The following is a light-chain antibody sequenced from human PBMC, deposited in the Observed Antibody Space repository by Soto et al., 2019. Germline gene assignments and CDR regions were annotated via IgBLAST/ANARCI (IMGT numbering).Light chain of an antibody. Sequence: EIVLTQSPGTLSLSPGERATLSCRASQSFSSSYLAWYQQKPGQAPRLLIYGASSRATGIPDRFSGSGSGTDFTLTISRLELEDFAVYYCQQYGSSPPWTFGQGTKVEIK. V-gene: IGKV3-20*01. J-gene: IGKJ1*01. CDR1: QSFSSSY. CDR3: QQYGSSPPWT. CDR2: GAS.